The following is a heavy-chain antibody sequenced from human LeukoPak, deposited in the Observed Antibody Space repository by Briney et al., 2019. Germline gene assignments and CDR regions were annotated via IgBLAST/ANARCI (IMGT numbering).Heavy chain of an antibody. CDR2: ISYDGSNK. J-gene: IGHJ4*02. Sequence: PGGSLRLSCAASGFTFSSYAMHWVRQAPGKGLEWVAVISYDGSNKYYADSVKGRFTITRDNSKNTLYLQMNSLRAEDTAVYYCARDTVGSRTSFDYWGQGTLVTVSS. V-gene: IGHV3-30*04. CDR3: ARDTVGSRTSFDY. D-gene: IGHD2-2*01. CDR1: GFTFSSYA.